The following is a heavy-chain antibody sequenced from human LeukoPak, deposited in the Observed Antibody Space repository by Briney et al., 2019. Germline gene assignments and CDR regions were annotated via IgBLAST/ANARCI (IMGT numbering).Heavy chain of an antibody. CDR3: AKASVVDSSGYYYVGSYYFDY. V-gene: IGHV3-23*01. J-gene: IGHJ4*02. CDR2: ISGSGGST. CDR1: GFTFSSYA. D-gene: IGHD3-22*01. Sequence: GGSLRLSCAASGFTFSSYAMSWVRQAPGKGLEWVSAISGSGGSTYYADSVKGRFTISRDNSKNTLYLQMNSLRAEDTAVYYCAKASVVDSSGYYYVGSYYFDYWGQGTLVTVSS.